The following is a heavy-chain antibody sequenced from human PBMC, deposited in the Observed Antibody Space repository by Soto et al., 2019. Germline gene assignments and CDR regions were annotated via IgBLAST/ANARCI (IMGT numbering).Heavy chain of an antibody. J-gene: IGHJ4*02. CDR1: GGSISSGGYY. CDR3: ARAYLRFLGVSDFDY. V-gene: IGHV4-31*01. D-gene: IGHD3-3*01. CDR2: IYYRGST. Sequence: QVQLQESGPGLVTPSQTLSLTCTVSGGSISSGGYYWSWIRQHPGKGLEWIGYIYYRGSTYYNPSLKSLVTISVDTSKNRFSLKLSSVTAADTGVYYCARAYLRFLGVSDFDYWGQGTLVTVSS.